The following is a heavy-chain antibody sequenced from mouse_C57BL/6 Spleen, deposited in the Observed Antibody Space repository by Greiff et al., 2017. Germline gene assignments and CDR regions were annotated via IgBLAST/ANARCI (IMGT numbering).Heavy chain of an antibody. D-gene: IGHD1-1*01. CDR1: GYSITSGYY. CDR2: ISYDGSN. V-gene: IGHV3-6*01. CDR3: ARTGIITTVEGAWFAY. J-gene: IGHJ3*01. Sequence: VQLKESGPGLVKPSQSLSLTCSVTGYSITSGYYWNWIRQFPGNKLEWMGYISYDGSNNYNPSLKNRISITRDTSKNQFFLKLNSVTTEDTATYYCARTGIITTVEGAWFAYWGQGTLVTVSA.